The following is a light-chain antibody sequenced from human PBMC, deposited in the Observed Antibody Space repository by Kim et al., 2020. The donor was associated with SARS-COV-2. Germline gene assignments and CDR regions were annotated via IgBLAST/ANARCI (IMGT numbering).Light chain of an antibody. CDR2: EGS. J-gene: IGLJ3*02. V-gene: IGLV2-23*01. Sequence: QSALTQPASVSGSPGQSITISCTGTSIYVGTYNLISWYQQYPGKAPKLMIYEGSQRPSGVSNRFSGSKSGYMASLTISGLPDDDEADYYCCSYAGSNSWVFGGGTQLTVL. CDR1: SIYVGTYNL. CDR3: CSYAGSNSWV.